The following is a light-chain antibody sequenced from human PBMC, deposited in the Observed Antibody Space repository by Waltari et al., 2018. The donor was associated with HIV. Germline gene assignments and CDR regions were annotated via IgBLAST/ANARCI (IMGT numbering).Light chain of an antibody. CDR2: DVS. CDR3: SSYTSSSTPYV. CDR1: SSDVGGYNY. Sequence: QSALTQPASVSGSPGQSITLSCTGNSSDVGGYNYVSWYQQHPGKAPKLMIYDVSNRPSGVSNRFSGSKSGNTASLTISGLQAEDEADYYCSSYTSSSTPYVCGTGTKVTVL. V-gene: IGLV2-14*03. J-gene: IGLJ1*01.